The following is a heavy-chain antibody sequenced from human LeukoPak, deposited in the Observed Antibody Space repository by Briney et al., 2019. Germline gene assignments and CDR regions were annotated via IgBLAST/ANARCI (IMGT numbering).Heavy chain of an antibody. Sequence: ASVKVSCKASGYTFTSYDINWMRQATGQGLEWMGWMSPNSGNTGYAQKFQGRVTMTRDTSISTAYMELSSLRSEDTAVYYCARNLIRNYYYGMDVWGQGTLVTVSS. V-gene: IGHV1-8*01. CDR2: MSPNSGNT. CDR3: ARNLIRNYYYGMDV. D-gene: IGHD1-14*01. CDR1: GYTFTSYD. J-gene: IGHJ6*02.